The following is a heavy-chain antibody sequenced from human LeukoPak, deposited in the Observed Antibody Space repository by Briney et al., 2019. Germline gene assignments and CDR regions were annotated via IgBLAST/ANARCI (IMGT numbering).Heavy chain of an antibody. J-gene: IGHJ4*02. CDR3: AREDSSGSLTTFDY. V-gene: IGHV1-2*02. Sequence: GASVKVSCKASGYTFSGYYMHWVRQAPGQGLEWMGWINPNSGGTNYAQKFQGRVTMTRDTSISTAYMELSRLRSDDTAVYYCAREDSSGSLTTFDYWGQGTLVTVSS. CDR2: INPNSGGT. D-gene: IGHD6-19*01. CDR1: GYTFSGYY.